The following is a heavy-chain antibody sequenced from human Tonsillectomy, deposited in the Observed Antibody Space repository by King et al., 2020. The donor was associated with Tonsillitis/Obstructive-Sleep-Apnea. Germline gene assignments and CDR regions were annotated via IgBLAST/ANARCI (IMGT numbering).Heavy chain of an antibody. CDR3: AKVGRVTAITPPRYGMDV. CDR1: GFTFSSYA. J-gene: IGHJ6*02. CDR2: ISGSGGST. D-gene: IGHD2-21*02. Sequence: VQLVESGGGLVQPGGSLRLSCAASGFTFSSYAMSWVRQAPGKGLEWVSAISGSGGSTYYADSVKGRFTISRDNSKNTLYLQMNSLRAEDTAVYYCAKVGRVTAITPPRYGMDVWGQGTTVTVSS. V-gene: IGHV3-23*04.